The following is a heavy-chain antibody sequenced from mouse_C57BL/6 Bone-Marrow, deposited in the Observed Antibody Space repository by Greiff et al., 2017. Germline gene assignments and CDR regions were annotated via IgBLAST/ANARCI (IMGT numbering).Heavy chain of an antibody. Sequence: VQLQQSGPELVKPGASVKISCKASGYTFTDYYMNWVKQSHGKSLEWIGDINPNNGGTSYNQKFKGKATLTVDKSSSTAYMERRSLTSEDSAVYYCARETTVVAHFDYWGQGTTLTVSS. CDR3: ARETTVVAHFDY. J-gene: IGHJ2*01. CDR1: GYTFTDYY. CDR2: INPNNGGT. D-gene: IGHD1-1*01. V-gene: IGHV1-26*01.